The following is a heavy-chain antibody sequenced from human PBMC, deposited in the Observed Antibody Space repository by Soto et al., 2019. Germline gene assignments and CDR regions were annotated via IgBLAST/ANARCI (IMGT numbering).Heavy chain of an antibody. CDR2: INSDGSST. Sequence: EVQLVESGGGLVQPGGSLRLSCAASGFTFSSYWMHWVRQAPGKGLVWVSRINSDGSSTTYADSVKGRFTISRDNAKNTLYLQMNSRRAEDTAVYYCARAPQALSHPGIWGQGTMVTVSS. CDR1: GFTFSSYW. CDR3: ARAPQALSHPGI. J-gene: IGHJ3*02. V-gene: IGHV3-74*01.